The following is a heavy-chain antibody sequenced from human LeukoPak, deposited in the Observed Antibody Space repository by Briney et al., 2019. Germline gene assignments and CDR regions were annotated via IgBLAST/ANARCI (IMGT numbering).Heavy chain of an antibody. J-gene: IGHJ4*02. D-gene: IGHD3-22*01. CDR2: INHSGST. CDR1: GGSFSGYY. Sequence: PSETLSLTCAVYGGSFSGYYWSWIRQPPGKGLEWIGEINHSGSTNYNPSLKSRVTISVDTSKNQFSLKLSSVTAADTAVYYCARGPYYYDSSGYYGFDYWGQGTLVTVSS. CDR3: ARGPYYYDSSGYYGFDY. V-gene: IGHV4-34*01.